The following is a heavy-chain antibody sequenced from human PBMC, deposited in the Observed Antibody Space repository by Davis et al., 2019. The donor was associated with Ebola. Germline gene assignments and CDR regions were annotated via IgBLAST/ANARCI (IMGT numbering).Heavy chain of an antibody. D-gene: IGHD3-10*01. CDR2: INPNSGGT. J-gene: IGHJ4*02. Sequence: ASVKVFCKASGYTFTGYYMHWVRQAPGQGLEWMGRINPNSGGTNYAQKFQGRVTMTRDTSISTAYMELSRLRSDDTAVYYCASARVLWFGELGYWGQGTLVTVSS. CDR3: ASARVLWFGELGY. V-gene: IGHV1-2*06. CDR1: GYTFTGYY.